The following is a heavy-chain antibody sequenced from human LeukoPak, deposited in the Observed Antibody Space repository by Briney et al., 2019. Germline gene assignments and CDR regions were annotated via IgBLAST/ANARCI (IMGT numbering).Heavy chain of an antibody. V-gene: IGHV3-74*01. Sequence: GGSLRLSCAASGFTFSSYWMHWVRQAPGKGLVWVSRINSDGSSTSYADSVKGRFTISRDNAKNTLYLQMNSLRAEDTAVYYCARGVGYCSSTSCYWWFDPWGQGTLVAVSS. D-gene: IGHD2-2*01. CDR3: ARGVGYCSSTSCYWWFDP. CDR1: GFTFSSYW. J-gene: IGHJ5*02. CDR2: INSDGSST.